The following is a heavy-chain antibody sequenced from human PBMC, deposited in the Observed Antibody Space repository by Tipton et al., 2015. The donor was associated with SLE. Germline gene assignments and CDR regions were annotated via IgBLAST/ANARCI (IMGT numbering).Heavy chain of an antibody. V-gene: IGHV1-2*02. CDR3: ARSLGWLHHPFDY. CDR2: LNPYSGST. J-gene: IGHJ4*02. Sequence: QLVQSGAEVKKPGASVKVSCKASGYSFTDYYIHWMRQAPGQGLEWMGWLNPYSGSTNYAQGFQDTVTMTRDTSITTAYLELSSLRSDDTAVYFCARSLGWLHHPFDYWGQGTLVTVSS. D-gene: IGHD5-24*01. CDR1: GYSFTDYY.